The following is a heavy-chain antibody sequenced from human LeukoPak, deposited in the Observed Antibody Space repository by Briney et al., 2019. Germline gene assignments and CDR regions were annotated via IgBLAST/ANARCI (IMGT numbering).Heavy chain of an antibody. CDR3: ARACSDGSCYLVAFDI. J-gene: IGHJ3*02. CDR2: ISYSGDST. Sequence: GESLKISCAASGFSFSTYAMSWVRQAPGKGLEWVSAISYSGDSTYYADSVKGRFTISRDNSKNTLYLQMNSLRADDTAVYYCARACSDGSCYLVAFDIWGQGTMVTVSS. CDR1: GFSFSTYA. V-gene: IGHV3-23*01. D-gene: IGHD2-15*01.